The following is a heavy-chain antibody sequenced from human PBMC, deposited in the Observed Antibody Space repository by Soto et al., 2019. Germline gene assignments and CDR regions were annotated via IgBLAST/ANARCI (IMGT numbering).Heavy chain of an antibody. J-gene: IGHJ5*02. CDR2: ISKGSDYI. CDR1: GFTFSSYS. V-gene: IGHV3-21*01. Sequence: PGGSLRLSCAASGFTFSSYSMNWVRQAPGKGLEWVSSISKGSDYIFYADKVKGRFTISRDNARNSLHLQMTSLRVEDTAVYYCAKDSGCVNNACAYDPWGQGTLVTVSS. CDR3: AKDSGCVNNACAYDP. D-gene: IGHD1-20*01.